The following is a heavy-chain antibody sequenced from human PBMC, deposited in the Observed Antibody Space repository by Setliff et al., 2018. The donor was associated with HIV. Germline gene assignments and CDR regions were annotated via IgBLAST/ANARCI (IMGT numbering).Heavy chain of an antibody. J-gene: IGHJ4*02. CDR1: GYTFTSYA. Sequence: GASVKVSCKASGYTFTSYAMNWVRQAPGQGLEWMGWINTNTGNPTYAQGFTGRFVFSLDTSVSTAYLQISSLKAEDTAVYYCARDGYYYDSSGSIGPNYFDYWGQGTLVTVPQ. CDR3: ARDGYYYDSSGSIGPNYFDY. CDR2: INTNTGNP. D-gene: IGHD3-22*01. V-gene: IGHV7-4-1*02.